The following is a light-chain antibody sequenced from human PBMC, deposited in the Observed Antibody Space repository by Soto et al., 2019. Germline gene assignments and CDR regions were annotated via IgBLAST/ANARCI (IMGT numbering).Light chain of an antibody. CDR3: QQYGSSPFT. CDR1: QSVSSSY. V-gene: IGKV3-20*01. J-gene: IGKJ3*01. Sequence: EIVLTQSPGTLSLSPGERATLSCRASQSVSSSYLAWYQQKPGQAPRLLIYGASSRATGILDRSSGSGSGTDFTLTISRLEPEDFAVYYCQQYGSSPFTFGPGTKVDIK. CDR2: GAS.